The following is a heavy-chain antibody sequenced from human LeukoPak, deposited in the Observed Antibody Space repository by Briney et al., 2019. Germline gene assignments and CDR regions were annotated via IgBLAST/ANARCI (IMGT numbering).Heavy chain of an antibody. D-gene: IGHD2-15*01. CDR2: ISSSSSTI. CDR1: GFTFSDYY. V-gene: IGHV3-11*04. CDR3: ARDRDNDWYFDL. J-gene: IGHJ2*01. Sequence: GGSLRLSCAASGFTFSDYYMSWIRQAPGKGLEWVSYISSSSSTIYYADSVKGRFTISRDNAKNSLYLQMNSLRAEDTAVYYCARDRDNDWYFDLWGRGTLVTVSS.